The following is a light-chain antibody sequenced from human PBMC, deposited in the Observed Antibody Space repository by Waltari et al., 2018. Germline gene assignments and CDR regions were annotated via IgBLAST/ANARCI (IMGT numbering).Light chain of an antibody. J-gene: IGLJ1*01. V-gene: IGLV1-47*01. Sequence: QPVLTQPPSASGTPGQRVTISCSGSSSTIGNDNVYWYQQLPGKAPKLLIYNDVQRPSGVPDRFSGSKSGTSASLAISGLRSEDEADYYCVGWDGSLRAYVFGTGTMLTVL. CDR3: VGWDGSLRAYV. CDR2: NDV. CDR1: SSTIGNDN.